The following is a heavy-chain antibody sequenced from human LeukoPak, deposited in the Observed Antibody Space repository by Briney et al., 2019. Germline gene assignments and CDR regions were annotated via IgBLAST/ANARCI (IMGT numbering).Heavy chain of an antibody. Sequence: PGGSLRLSCAVSGITLSNYGMSWVRQAPGKGLEWVAGLSGSGGGTNYADSVKGRFTISRDNAKNTLYLQMNSLRADDTAVYFCAKRGVVIRVILVGFHKEAYYFDSWGQGALVTVSS. CDR3: AKRGVVIRVILVGFHKEAYYFDS. CDR1: GITLSNYG. CDR2: LSGSGGGT. D-gene: IGHD3-10*01. V-gene: IGHV3-23*01. J-gene: IGHJ4*02.